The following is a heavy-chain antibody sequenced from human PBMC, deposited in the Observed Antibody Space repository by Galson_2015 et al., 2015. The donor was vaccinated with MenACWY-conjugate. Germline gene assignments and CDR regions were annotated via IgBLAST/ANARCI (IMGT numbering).Heavy chain of an antibody. Sequence: SVKVSCKASGSTFSNYAMHWLRQAPGQRLEYMGWINVGSGTTRSSQKFQDRVTIITDTSANTAYMELSSLRSEDTAVYFCARALHRYGNDYFDAGGQGTLGTGSS. D-gene: IGHD3-16*01. J-gene: IGHJ5*02. V-gene: IGHV1-3*01. CDR1: GSTFSNYA. CDR3: ARALHRYGNDYFDA. CDR2: INVGSGTT.